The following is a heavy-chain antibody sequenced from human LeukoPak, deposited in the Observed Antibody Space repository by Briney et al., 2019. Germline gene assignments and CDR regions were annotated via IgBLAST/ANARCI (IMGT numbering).Heavy chain of an antibody. J-gene: IGHJ4*02. CDR1: GFTFSSYW. CDR3: ARDGRDSGGWFCAFDY. D-gene: IGHD6-19*01. CDR2: IKQDGSEK. V-gene: IGHV3-7*01. Sequence: GGSLRLSCAASGFTFSSYWMSWVRQAPGKGLEWVANIKQDGSEKYYVDSVKGRFTISRDNAKNSLYLQMNSLRAEDTAVYYCARDGRDSGGWFCAFDYWGQGTLVTVSS.